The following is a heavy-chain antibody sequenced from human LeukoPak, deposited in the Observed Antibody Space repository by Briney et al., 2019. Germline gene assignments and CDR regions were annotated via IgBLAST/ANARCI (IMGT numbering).Heavy chain of an antibody. V-gene: IGHV4-30-2*01. J-gene: IGHJ5*02. CDR1: GGSISSGGYS. CDR3: ARLFNWFDP. Sequence: SQTLSLTCAVSGGSISSGGYSWSWIRQPPGKGLEWIGYIYHSGSTYYNPSLKSRVTISVDRSKNQFSLKLSSVTAADTAVYYCARLFNWFDPWAREPWSPSPQ. D-gene: IGHD3-10*01. CDR2: IYHSGST.